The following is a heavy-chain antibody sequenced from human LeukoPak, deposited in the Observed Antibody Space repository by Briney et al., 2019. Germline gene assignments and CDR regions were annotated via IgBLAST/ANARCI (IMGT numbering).Heavy chain of an antibody. J-gene: IGHJ1*01. D-gene: IGHD2-8*01. CDR3: ARDESTNPRALQH. CDR1: GGSISSYF. CDR2: VYYTGNT. V-gene: IGHV4-59*01. Sequence: SETLSLTCTVSGGSISSYFWTWIRQTPGQGLEFIGYVYYTGNTNYNPSLSSRVTISLDTSKTHFSLRLTSVTPADTAVYYCARDESTNPRALQHWGQGTLVTVSS.